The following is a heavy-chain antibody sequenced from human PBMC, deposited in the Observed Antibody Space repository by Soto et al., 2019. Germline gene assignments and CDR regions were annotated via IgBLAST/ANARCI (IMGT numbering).Heavy chain of an antibody. Sequence: SGPTLVNPTQTLTLTCTFSGFSLSTSGVGVGWIRQPPGKALEWHALIYWDDDKRYSPSLKSRLTITKDTSKNQVVLTMTNMDPVDTATYYCAQKNRMFTFGGFIFPLFFFDYGGQGTRAPVSS. CDR1: GFSLSTSGVG. D-gene: IGHD3-16*02. CDR3: AQKNRMFTFGGFIFPLFFFDY. J-gene: IGHJ4*02. V-gene: IGHV2-5*02. CDR2: IYWDDDK.